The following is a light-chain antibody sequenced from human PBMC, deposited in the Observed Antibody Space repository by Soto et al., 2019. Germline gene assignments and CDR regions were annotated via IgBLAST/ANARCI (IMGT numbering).Light chain of an antibody. CDR3: QQRSSWPT. J-gene: IGKJ2*01. Sequence: EILLTQSPATLTLSPGERAILSCRASQSVSINLAWYQHKLGQAPRLLIYDAYNRATGIPARFSGSGSGTDFTLTISSLEPEDFAVYYCQQRSSWPTFGQGTKPEIK. CDR1: QSVSIN. CDR2: DAY. V-gene: IGKV3-11*01.